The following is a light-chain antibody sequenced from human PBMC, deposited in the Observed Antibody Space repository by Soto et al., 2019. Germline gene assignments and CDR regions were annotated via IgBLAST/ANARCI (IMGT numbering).Light chain of an antibody. CDR1: QGISSY. Sequence: AIRMTQSPSSLSASTGDRVTITCRASQGISSYLAWYQQKPGKAPKLLIYAASTLQSGVPSRFSGRGSGTDFTLTIRCLQSEYVATYYCQQYYSYSWTFGQGTKVEI. CDR2: AAS. J-gene: IGKJ1*01. V-gene: IGKV1-8*01. CDR3: QQYYSYSWT.